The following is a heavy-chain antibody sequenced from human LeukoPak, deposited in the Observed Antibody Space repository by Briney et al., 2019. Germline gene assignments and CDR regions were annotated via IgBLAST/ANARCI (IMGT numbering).Heavy chain of an antibody. Sequence: PSETLSLTCAVYGGSFSGHYWRWLRQPPGKGLEGLGEIKHSGRTNYNLSLRRRVTISVVTSKNQFSLQLSSATAADTAVYYCARHSFSVGEHPSAAFRGRNPPRRLHDWFDPWGQGTLVTVSS. CDR1: GGSFSGHY. J-gene: IGHJ5*02. D-gene: IGHD4-23*01. CDR3: ARHSFSVGEHPSAAFRGRNPPRRLHDWFDP. V-gene: IGHV4-34*01. CDR2: IKHSGRT.